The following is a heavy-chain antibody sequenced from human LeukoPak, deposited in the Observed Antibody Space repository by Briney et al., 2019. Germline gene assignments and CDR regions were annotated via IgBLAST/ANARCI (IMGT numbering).Heavy chain of an antibody. CDR1: GGSFSGYY. V-gene: IGHV4-34*01. CDR3: ARHGVRGYCSSTSCYPFDP. Sequence: SETLSLTCAVYGGSFSGYYWRWIRQPPGKGLEWIGEINHSGSTNYNPSLKSRVTISVDTSKNQFSLKLSSVTAADTAVYYCARHGVRGYCSSTSCYPFDPWGQGTLVTVSS. CDR2: INHSGST. J-gene: IGHJ5*02. D-gene: IGHD2-2*01.